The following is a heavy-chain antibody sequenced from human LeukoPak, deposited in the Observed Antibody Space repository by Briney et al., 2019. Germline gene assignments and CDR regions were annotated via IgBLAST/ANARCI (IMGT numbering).Heavy chain of an antibody. CDR3: ARGSFGPFDR. D-gene: IGHD5-18*01. CDR1: GGSINDYY. CDR2: FYSSGGT. V-gene: IGHV4-4*07. J-gene: IGHJ4*02. Sequence: PSQTLSLTCSVSGGSINDYYWNWIRQPARKGLEWIGRFYSSGGTYYNPSLKSPVSISVDKPKNQFSLKLSSVTAADTAVYYCARGSFGPFDRWGQGTLVTVSS.